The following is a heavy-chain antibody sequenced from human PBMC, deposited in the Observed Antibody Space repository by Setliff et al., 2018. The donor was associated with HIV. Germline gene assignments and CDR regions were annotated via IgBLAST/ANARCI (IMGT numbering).Heavy chain of an antibody. D-gene: IGHD3-22*01. CDR1: DDSISSNY. J-gene: IGHJ4*02. CDR2: INHSGST. Sequence: PSETLSLTCTVSDDSISSNYWNWIRQPPGKGLEWIGEINHSGSTNYNPSLKSRVTISVDTSKNQFSLKLSSVTAADTAVYYCARGLNYYDSSGYYPVFDYWGQGTLVTVSS. V-gene: IGHV4-34*01. CDR3: ARGLNYYDSSGYYPVFDY.